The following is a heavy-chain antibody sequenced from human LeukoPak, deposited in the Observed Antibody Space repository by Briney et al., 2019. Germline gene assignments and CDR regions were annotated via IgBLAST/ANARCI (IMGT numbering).Heavy chain of an antibody. CDR1: GFTFSDYT. CDR2: ISSSSSTI. J-gene: IGHJ4*02. CDR3: ARVGVDYGDYVAY. V-gene: IGHV3-11*04. Sequence: PGGSLRLSCAASGFTFSDYTMTWIRQAPGKGLEWVSYISSSSSTIYYADSVKGRFTISRDNAKNSLYLQMNSLRAEDTAVYYCARVGVDYGDYVAYWGQGTLVTVSS. D-gene: IGHD4-17*01.